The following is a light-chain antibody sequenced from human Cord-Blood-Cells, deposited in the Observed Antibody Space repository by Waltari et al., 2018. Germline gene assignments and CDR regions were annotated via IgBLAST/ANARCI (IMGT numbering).Light chain of an antibody. CDR1: SSDVGGYNY. Sequence: QSALTQPRSVSGSPGQSVTISCTGTSSDVGGYNYVHWYQQHLGNAPKPMIYDVSKRPSVVPDRFSGSKSGNAASLTISGLQAEDEADYSCCSYAGSYTVVFGGGTKLTVL. CDR2: DVS. CDR3: CSYAGSYTVV. J-gene: IGLJ2*01. V-gene: IGLV2-11*01.